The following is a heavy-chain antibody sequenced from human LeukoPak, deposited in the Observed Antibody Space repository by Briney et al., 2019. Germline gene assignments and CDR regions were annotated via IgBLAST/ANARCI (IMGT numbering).Heavy chain of an antibody. CDR2: ISYDGSNK. D-gene: IGHD1-1*01. J-gene: IGHJ2*01. Sequence: PGGSLRLSCAASGFTFSSYPMHWVRQAPGKGLEWVSLISYDGSNKYYADSVKGRFTISRDNSKSTVYLQMNSLRTEDTAMFYCARGPSATGTTANYWYFDLWGRGTLVTVSS. CDR3: ARGPSATGTTANYWYFDL. V-gene: IGHV3-30-3*01. CDR1: GFTFSSYP.